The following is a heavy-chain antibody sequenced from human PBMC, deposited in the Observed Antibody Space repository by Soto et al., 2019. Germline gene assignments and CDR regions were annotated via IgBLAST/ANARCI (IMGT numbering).Heavy chain of an antibody. J-gene: IGHJ4*02. CDR1: GFSFTSYT. Sequence: EVRLLESGGGLVQPGGSLRLSCAASGFSFTSYTMTWVRQAPGHGLEWVSSLTSSGLSTYYADSVKGRFTISRDISKSMLYLQMSGLRAGDTAIYYCAKDLFDHSDPRYFDSWGLGTLVTVSS. V-gene: IGHV3-23*01. D-gene: IGHD4-17*01. CDR3: AKDLFDHSDPRYFDS. CDR2: LTSSGLST.